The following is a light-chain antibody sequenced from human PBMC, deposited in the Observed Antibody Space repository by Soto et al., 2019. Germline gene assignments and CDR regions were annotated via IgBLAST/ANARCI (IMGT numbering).Light chain of an antibody. CDR2: RAS. Sequence: NQYPLSLPVSLGQPASISCRSSQSLVHSDGNAYLNWFQQRPGQSPRRLISRASTRDSGVPDRFSGSGSGTDFTLKISRVEAEDVAVYYCMQGTRLPGTLGQGTRVYIK. V-gene: IGKV2-30*02. CDR1: QSLVHSDGNAY. CDR3: MQGTRLPGT. J-gene: IGKJ1*01.